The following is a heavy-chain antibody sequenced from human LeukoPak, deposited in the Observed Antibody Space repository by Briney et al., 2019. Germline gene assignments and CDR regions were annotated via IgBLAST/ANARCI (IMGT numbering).Heavy chain of an antibody. CDR3: ARGYLGGCSYGRNNWFDP. D-gene: IGHD5-18*01. V-gene: IGHV4-31*03. J-gene: IGHJ5*02. CDR1: GDSISSGVYY. Sequence: SETLSLTCTVSGDSISSGVYYWSWIRQHPGKGLEWIGYIYYSGSTYYNPSLKSRVTISVDTSKNQFSLKLSSVTAADTAVYYCARGYLGGCSYGRNNWFDPWGQGTLVTVSS. CDR2: IYYSGST.